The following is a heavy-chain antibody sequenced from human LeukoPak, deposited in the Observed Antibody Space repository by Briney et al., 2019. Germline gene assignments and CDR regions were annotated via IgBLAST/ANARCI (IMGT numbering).Heavy chain of an antibody. D-gene: IGHD6-13*01. Sequence: SVKVSCKASGYTFTGSYMHWVRQAPGQGLEWMGWINPNSGGTRYTLKFQGRVTMTRDTSINTAYMELTRLRSDDTAVYYCARGDGSSWTNFDFWGQGTLVTVSS. V-gene: IGHV1-2*02. J-gene: IGHJ4*02. CDR1: GYTFTGSY. CDR2: INPNSGGT. CDR3: ARGDGSSWTNFDF.